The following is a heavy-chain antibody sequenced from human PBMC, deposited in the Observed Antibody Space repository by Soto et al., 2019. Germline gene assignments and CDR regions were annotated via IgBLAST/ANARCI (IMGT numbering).Heavy chain of an antibody. D-gene: IGHD5-18*01. CDR2: IDHSGST. CDR3: ASEWIHGY. J-gene: IGHJ4*02. V-gene: IGHV4-4*02. CDR1: GGSISSSKW. Sequence: QVQPQESGPGLVKPSGTLSLTCAVSGGSISSSKWWSWVRQPPGKGLEGIGEIDHSGSTNYNPSLQSRVTISVDKSENQVSLKLNSVTAADTAVYYCASEWIHGYLGQGTLGTVSS.